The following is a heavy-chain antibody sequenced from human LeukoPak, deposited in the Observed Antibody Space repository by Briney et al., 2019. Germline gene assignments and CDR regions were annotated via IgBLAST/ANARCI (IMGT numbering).Heavy chain of an antibody. V-gene: IGHV4-34*01. D-gene: IGHD3-16*02. J-gene: IGHJ4*02. Sequence: SETLSLTCAVYGGSFSGYYWSWIRQPPGKGLEWIGEINHSGSTNYNPTLNSRVTISVDTSKNQFPLNLSSVTATDTAAYYCARASRGEYDYVWGSYRYDYWGQGTLVTVSS. CDR3: ARASRGEYDYVWGSYRYDY. CDR1: GGSFSGYY. CDR2: INHSGST.